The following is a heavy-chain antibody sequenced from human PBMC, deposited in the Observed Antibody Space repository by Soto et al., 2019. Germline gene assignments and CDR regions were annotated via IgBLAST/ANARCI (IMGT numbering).Heavy chain of an antibody. CDR3: FGVWSSTLDD. Sequence: SETLSLTCKVSGGSVSNSTFHWGWIRQTPGKGPEWIATLYYRGTTDYNSALRSRATMSADTSKDHFSLTLSSVTDADTAVYSCFGVWSSTLDDWGQGTPVTVSS. CDR2: LYYRGTT. D-gene: IGHD2-8*02. V-gene: IGHV4-39*02. J-gene: IGHJ4*01. CDR1: GGSVSNSTFH.